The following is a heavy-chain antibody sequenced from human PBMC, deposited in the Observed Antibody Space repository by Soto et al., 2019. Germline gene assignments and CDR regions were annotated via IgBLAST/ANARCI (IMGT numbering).Heavy chain of an antibody. CDR1: GYPVTAYY. CDR3: AKGGAVAVARATAFDM. V-gene: IGHV1-2*02. D-gene: IGHD6-19*01. J-gene: IGHJ3*02. CDR2: INPATGAA. Sequence: QLHLVQSGAVVKKPGASVTVSCSASGYPVTAYYMHWVRQAPGRRLVWMGGINPATGAAKYTQTFQGRVTMTRDPATRTGFMALSGLTPGVTAGFYWAKGGAVAVARATAFDMSVQGTLVTVSS.